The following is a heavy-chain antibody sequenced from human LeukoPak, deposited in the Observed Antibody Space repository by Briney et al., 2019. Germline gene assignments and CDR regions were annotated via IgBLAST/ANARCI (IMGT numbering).Heavy chain of an antibody. Sequence: SETLSLTCTVSGYSISSGYYWGWIRQPPGKGLEWIGIIYHSGRTDYNPSLKSRVTISEDTSKNQFSLKLSSVTAADTAVYYCARAFRGVFGVFEAFDILGQGTMVTVSS. D-gene: IGHD3-3*01. J-gene: IGHJ3*02. CDR3: ARAFRGVFGVFEAFDI. CDR1: GYSISSGYY. V-gene: IGHV4-38-2*02. CDR2: IYHSGRT.